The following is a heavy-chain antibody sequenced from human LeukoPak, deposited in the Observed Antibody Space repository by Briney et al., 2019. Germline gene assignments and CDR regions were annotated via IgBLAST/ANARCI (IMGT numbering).Heavy chain of an antibody. CDR2: ISNDGSQQ. V-gene: IGHV3-30*18. D-gene: IGHD3-10*01. Sequence: GGSLRLSCATSGFTFTNSAMHWVRQAPGRGLEWVALISNDGSQQYYADSVKGRFTISRDDSKNTLFLQMSSLRPEDTAVYYCAKDSYRSGSFYNALDYWGQGTLVTVSP. CDR1: GFTFTNSA. CDR3: AKDSYRSGSFYNALDY. J-gene: IGHJ4*02.